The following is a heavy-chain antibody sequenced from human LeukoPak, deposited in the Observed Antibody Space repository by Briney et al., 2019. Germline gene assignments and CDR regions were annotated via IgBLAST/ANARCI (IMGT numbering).Heavy chain of an antibody. CDR2: IIPILGIA. J-gene: IGHJ4*02. CDR3: ARDPRTTRDWED. V-gene: IGHV1-69*04. CDR1: GGTFSSYT. D-gene: IGHD2/OR15-2a*01. Sequence: SVKVSCKASGGTFSSYTIGWVRQAPGQGLEWMGRIIPILGIANYAQKFQGRVTITADKSTSKAYMELSSLRSEDTAVYYCARDPRTTRDWEDWGQGTLVTVSS.